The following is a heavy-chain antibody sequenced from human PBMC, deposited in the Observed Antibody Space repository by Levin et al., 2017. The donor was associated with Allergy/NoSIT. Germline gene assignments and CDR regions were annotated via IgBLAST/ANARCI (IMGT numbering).Heavy chain of an antibody. CDR1: GFAFSENY. Sequence: PGGSLRLSCVGSGFAFSENYIDWVRQVPGKGLEWVGQIRKKSRRYSTDYAASVKDRFTISRDDSRSSVYLQMNSLRADDTAVYFCADLGSSPAGYWGQGTLVTVSS. CDR2: IRKKSRRYST. V-gene: IGHV3-72*01. J-gene: IGHJ4*02. D-gene: IGHD3-10*01. CDR3: ADLGSSPAGY.